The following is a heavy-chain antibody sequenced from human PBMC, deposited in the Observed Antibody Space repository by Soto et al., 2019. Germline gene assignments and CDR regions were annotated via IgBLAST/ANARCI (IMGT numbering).Heavy chain of an antibody. CDR3: VRSANGGWYIFDY. V-gene: IGHV5-51*01. J-gene: IGHJ4*02. D-gene: IGHD6-19*01. CDR2: IYPGDSEI. Sequence: XESLKVSWKSSGNSFSSYLSGLVLQMPGKGLEWMGIIYPGDSEIRFSPSFQGQVTLSADKSTSTAYLQWNSLKASDTAIYYCVRSANGGWYIFDYWDQGIPVTVSS. CDR1: GNSFSSYL.